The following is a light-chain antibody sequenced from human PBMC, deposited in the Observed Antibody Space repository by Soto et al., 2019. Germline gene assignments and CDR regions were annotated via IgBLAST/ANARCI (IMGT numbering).Light chain of an antibody. Sequence: EIVMTQSPATLSVSPGERATLSCRASQTVSSSLAWYQQKPGQAPRLLIYGASTRATGIPARFSGSGSGTEFTLTISSLQSEDFAFYYCQQYNNWPPVTFGQGTRLDIK. J-gene: IGKJ5*01. CDR1: QTVSSS. CDR3: QQYNNWPPVT. CDR2: GAS. V-gene: IGKV3-15*01.